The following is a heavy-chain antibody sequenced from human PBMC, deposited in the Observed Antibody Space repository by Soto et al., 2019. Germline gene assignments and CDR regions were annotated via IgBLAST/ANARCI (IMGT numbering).Heavy chain of an antibody. CDR1: GSTFSSVA. V-gene: IGHV3-20*04. CDR3: ASGRGDDILTGYYPYFDY. J-gene: IGHJ4*02. Sequence: GGSLRLSCAGSGSTFSSVAMTWVRQAPGKGLEWVSGVNWNGGSTGYADSVKGRFTISRDNAKNSLYLQMNSLRAEDTALYYCASGRGDDILTGYYPYFDYWGPGALVTVSS. CDR2: VNWNGGST. D-gene: IGHD3-9*01.